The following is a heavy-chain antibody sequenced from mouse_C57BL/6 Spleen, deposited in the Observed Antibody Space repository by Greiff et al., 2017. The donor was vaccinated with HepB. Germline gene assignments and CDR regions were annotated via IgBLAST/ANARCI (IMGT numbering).Heavy chain of an antibody. J-gene: IGHJ2*01. Sequence: EVHLVESGPGLVKPSQSLSLTCSVTGYSITSGYYWNWIRQFPGNKLEWMGYISYDGSNNYNPSLKNRISITRDTSKNQFFLKLNSVTTEDTATYYCARGHYYGYYFDYWGQGTTLTVSS. D-gene: IGHD1-2*01. CDR3: ARGHYYGYYFDY. CDR1: GYSITSGYY. V-gene: IGHV3-6*01. CDR2: ISYDGSN.